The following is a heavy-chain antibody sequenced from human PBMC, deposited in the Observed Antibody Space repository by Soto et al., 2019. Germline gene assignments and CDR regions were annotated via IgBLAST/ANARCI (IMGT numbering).Heavy chain of an antibody. V-gene: IGHV1-8*01. J-gene: IGHJ5*01. Sequence: ASVKVSCKASGYSFTNNDFRWVRQATGQGLEWMGWMNPGSGDTWYAQKFQGRVTMTRDISIATSYMELSSLRSDDTAIYYWARMETFASLNWLEYWRQGPSATVST. CDR1: GYSFTNND. D-gene: IGHD3-16*01. CDR2: MNPGSGDT. CDR3: ARMETFASLNWLEY.